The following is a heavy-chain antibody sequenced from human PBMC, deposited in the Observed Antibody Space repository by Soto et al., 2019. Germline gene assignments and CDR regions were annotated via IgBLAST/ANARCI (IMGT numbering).Heavy chain of an antibody. CDR3: AKSPLISAAGVNYHYYYMDV. D-gene: IGHD6-13*01. J-gene: IGHJ6*03. CDR1: GFTFHDYA. Sequence: EVQLVESGGGLVQPGRSLRLSCAASGFTFHDYAIHWVRQAPGKGLEWVSGITWNGGSMGYADSVQGRFSISRDNTRNCLYLQMNSLRAEDTALYYCAKSPLISAAGVNYHYYYMDVRGKGTAVTVS. CDR2: ITWNGGSM. V-gene: IGHV3-9*01.